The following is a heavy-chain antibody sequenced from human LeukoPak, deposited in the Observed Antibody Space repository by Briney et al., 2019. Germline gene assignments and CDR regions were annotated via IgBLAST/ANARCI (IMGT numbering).Heavy chain of an antibody. J-gene: IGHJ4*02. CDR2: IYYSGST. Sequence: SETLSLTCTVSGGSISSYYWGWIRQPPGKGLEWIGYIYYSGSTNYNPSLKSRVTISVDTSKNQFSLKLSSVTAADTAVYYCARCSSTSCYYVYWGQGTLVTVSS. D-gene: IGHD2-2*01. V-gene: IGHV4-59*01. CDR1: GGSISSYY. CDR3: ARCSSTSCYYVY.